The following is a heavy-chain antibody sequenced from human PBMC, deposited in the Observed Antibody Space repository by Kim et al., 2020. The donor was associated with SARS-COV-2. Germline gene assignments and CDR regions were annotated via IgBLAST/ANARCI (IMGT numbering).Heavy chain of an antibody. CDR1: GYDFSNFA. CDR2: INTKTAKP. Sequence: ASVKVSCKTSGYDFSNFAMNWVRQAPGQGLEWMGWINTKTAKPTYAEALTGRFSFSMDTAASTTFLHISNLQAEDTAVYFCAREGWYSSTWADFWGQGTLVTVSP. CDR3: AREGWYSSTWADF. J-gene: IGHJ4*02. D-gene: IGHD6-19*01. V-gene: IGHV7-4-1*01.